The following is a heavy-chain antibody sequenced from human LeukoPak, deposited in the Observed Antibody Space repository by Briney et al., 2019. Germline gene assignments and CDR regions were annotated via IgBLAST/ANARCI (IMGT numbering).Heavy chain of an antibody. CDR2: ISAYNGNT. V-gene: IGHV1-18*01. CDR3: ARGGAAAGTNYFDY. D-gene: IGHD6-13*01. CDR1: GYTFTSYG. J-gene: IGHJ4*02. Sequence: ASVKVSCKASGYTFTSYGISWVRQAPGQGLEWMGWISAYNGNTNYAQKFQGRVTMTRNTSISTAYMELSSLRSEDTAVYYCARGGAAAGTNYFDYWGQGTLVTVSS.